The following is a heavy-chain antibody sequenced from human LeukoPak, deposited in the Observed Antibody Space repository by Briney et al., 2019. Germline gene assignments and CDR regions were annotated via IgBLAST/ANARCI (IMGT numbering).Heavy chain of an antibody. Sequence: SETLSLTCAVSGGSISSSNWWSWVRQPPGKGLEWIGEIYHSGSTNYNPSLKSRVTMSVDKSKNQFSLKLSSVTAADTAVYYCRGSGSYYLDYWGQGTLVTVSS. D-gene: IGHD3-10*01. J-gene: IGHJ4*02. CDR1: GGSISSSNW. CDR3: RGSGSYYLDY. CDR2: IYHSGST. V-gene: IGHV4-4*02.